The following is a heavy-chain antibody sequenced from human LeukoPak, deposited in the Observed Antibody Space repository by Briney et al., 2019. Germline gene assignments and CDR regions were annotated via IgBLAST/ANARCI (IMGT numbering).Heavy chain of an antibody. J-gene: IGHJ4*02. CDR1: GYTFSSYN. CDR3: ARVRHSGYEDYFDY. CDR2: INPNSGGT. Sequence: GASVKVSCKASGYTFSSYNITWVRQAPGQGLEWMGWINPNSGGTNYAQKFQGRVTMTRDTSISTAYMELSRLRSDDTAVYYCARVRHSGYEDYFDYWGQGTQVTVSS. V-gene: IGHV1-2*02. D-gene: IGHD5-12*01.